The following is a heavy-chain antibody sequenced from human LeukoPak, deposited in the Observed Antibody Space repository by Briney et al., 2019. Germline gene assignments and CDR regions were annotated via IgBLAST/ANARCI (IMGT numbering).Heavy chain of an antibody. Sequence: SETLSLTCNVSGGSISSSNYYWGWIRQPPGKGLEWIGSIYYSGSTYYNPSLKSRVTISVDTSKNQFSLKLSSVTAADTAVYYCAREGLENTVTGTDYWGQGTLVTVSS. D-gene: IGHD4-17*01. CDR3: AREGLENTVTGTDY. CDR2: IYYSGST. V-gene: IGHV4-39*07. J-gene: IGHJ4*02. CDR1: GGSISSSNYY.